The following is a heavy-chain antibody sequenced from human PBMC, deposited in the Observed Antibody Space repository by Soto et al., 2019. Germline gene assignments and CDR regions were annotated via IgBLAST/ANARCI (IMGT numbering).Heavy chain of an antibody. CDR2: INAGNGNT. CDR1: GYTFTSYA. D-gene: IGHD3-9*01. CDR3: ASGGEILTGSPPGGYCYYMDV. J-gene: IGHJ6*03. V-gene: IGHV1-3*01. Sequence: QVQLVQSGAEVKKPGASAKVSCKASGYTFTSYAMHWVRQAPGQRLEWMGWINAGNGNTKYSQKFQGRGTFTRDPTGSTAYMGLSSLRTEDTAVYYCASGGEILTGSPPGGYCYYMDVWGKGTTVTGSS.